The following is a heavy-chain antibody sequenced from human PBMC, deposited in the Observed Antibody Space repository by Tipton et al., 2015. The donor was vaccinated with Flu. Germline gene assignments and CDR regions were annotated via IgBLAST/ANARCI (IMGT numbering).Heavy chain of an antibody. J-gene: IGHJ5*02. V-gene: IGHV1-2*02. CDR3: ARRDYSNYVSDPKSWFDP. D-gene: IGHD4-11*01. CDR2: IDPKSGDT. CDR1: GYTFTDYY. Sequence: QLVQSGAEVEKPGASVKVSCKASGYTFTDYYLHWVRQAPRQGLEWMGWIDPKSGDTNSAQAFQGRVTMTRDTSINTVYMELTRLRSDDTAVYYCARRDYSNYVSDPKSWFDPWGQGILVTVSS.